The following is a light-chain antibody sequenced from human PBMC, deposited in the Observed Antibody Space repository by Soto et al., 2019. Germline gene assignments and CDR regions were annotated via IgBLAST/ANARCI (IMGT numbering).Light chain of an antibody. CDR1: QSVSSSY. J-gene: IGKJ2*01. CDR3: QHYGSAPPYT. V-gene: IGKV3-20*01. Sequence: EIVLTQSPGTLSLSPGERATLSCRDSQSVSSSYLAWYRQKPGQAPRLLIYGASSRSTGIPDRFSGSGSGTDFTLTITRLEPEDFALYCCQHYGSAPPYTFGQGTRLAIK. CDR2: GAS.